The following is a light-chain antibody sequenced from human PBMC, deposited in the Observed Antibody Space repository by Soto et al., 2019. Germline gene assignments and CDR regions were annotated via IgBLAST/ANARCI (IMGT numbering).Light chain of an antibody. CDR2: DAS. Sequence: AIHLTQSPSSLSASVGERVIITCRASQAITSNLAWYYQKPGKAPELLIFDASTLESGVPSRFSGSGSGTHFTLTINSLQPEDFATSFCQQFDSLPLAFGGGTKVEI. V-gene: IGKV1-13*02. J-gene: IGKJ4*01. CDR3: QQFDSLPLA. CDR1: QAITSN.